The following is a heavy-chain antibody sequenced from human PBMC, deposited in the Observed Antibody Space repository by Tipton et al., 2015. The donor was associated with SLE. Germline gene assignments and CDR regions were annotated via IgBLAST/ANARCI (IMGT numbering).Heavy chain of an antibody. CDR2: FYSGGST. D-gene: IGHD1-26*01. V-gene: IGHV3-53*05. J-gene: IGHJ4*02. Sequence: SLRLSCAASGFTFSSYDMHWVRQAPGKGLEWVSVFYSGGSTYYRDSVKGRFTIFRDNFRNTLDLQMNNLRPEDTAVYYCARAIFFFATSQLYFDSWGQGTLVTVSS. CDR3: ARAIFFFATSQLYFDS. CDR1: GFTFSSYD.